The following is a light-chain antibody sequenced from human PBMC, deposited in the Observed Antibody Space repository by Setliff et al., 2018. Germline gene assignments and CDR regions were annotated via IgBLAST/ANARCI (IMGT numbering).Light chain of an antibody. CDR1: SSDVGGYNY. V-gene: IGLV2-14*01. Sequence: QSVLTQPASVSGSPGQSITISCTGTSSDVGGYNYVSWYQQHPGKAPKLMIYDVSKRPSGVSNRFSGSKSGNTASLTISGLQAEDAADYYCCSYAGSTTYVVFGGGTK. CDR2: DVS. J-gene: IGLJ2*01. CDR3: CSYAGSTTYVV.